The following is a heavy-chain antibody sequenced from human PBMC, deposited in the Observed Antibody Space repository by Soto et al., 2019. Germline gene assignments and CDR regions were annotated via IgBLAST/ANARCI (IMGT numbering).Heavy chain of an antibody. J-gene: IGHJ4*02. CDR3: ARDHIAARPMNYFDY. V-gene: IGHV1-46*03. Sequence: GASVKVSCKASGYTFTSYYMHWVRQAPGQGLEWMGIINPSGGSTSYAQKFQGRVTMTRDTSTSTVYMELSSLRSEDTAVYYCARDHIAARPMNYFDYWGQGTLVTVSS. CDR2: INPSGGST. D-gene: IGHD6-6*01. CDR1: GYTFTSYY.